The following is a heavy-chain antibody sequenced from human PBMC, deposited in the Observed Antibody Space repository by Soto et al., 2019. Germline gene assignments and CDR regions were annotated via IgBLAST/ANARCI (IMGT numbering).Heavy chain of an antibody. CDR2: IKNKDNRYTT. J-gene: IGHJ4*02. CDR1: GFTFSDHY. CDR3: ARDRLGATTRYFDY. D-gene: IGHD1-26*01. V-gene: IGHV3-72*01. Sequence: EVQVVESGGGLVQPGGSLRLSCEASGFTFSDHYMDWVRQAPGKGLEWVGRIKNKDNRYTTEYAPSVKGRFTISRDDSKDSLYLQMNSLKAEDTALYYCARDRLGATTRYFDYWGRGTLVSVSS.